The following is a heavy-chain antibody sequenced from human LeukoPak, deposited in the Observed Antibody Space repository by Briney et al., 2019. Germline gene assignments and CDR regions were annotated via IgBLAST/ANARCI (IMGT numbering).Heavy chain of an antibody. CDR3: ARAFLDTAMVIWFDP. V-gene: IGHV1-46*01. Sequence: GASVKVSCKASGYTFTSYYMHWVRQAPGQGLEWMGIINPSGGSTSYAQKLQGRVTMTRDTSTSTVYMELSSLRSEDTAVYYCARAFLDTAMVIWFDPWGQGTLVTVSS. J-gene: IGHJ5*02. CDR1: GYTFTSYY. CDR2: INPSGGST. D-gene: IGHD5-18*01.